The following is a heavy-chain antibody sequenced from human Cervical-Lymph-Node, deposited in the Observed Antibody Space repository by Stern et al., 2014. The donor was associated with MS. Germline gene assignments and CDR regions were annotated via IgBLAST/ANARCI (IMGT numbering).Heavy chain of an antibody. V-gene: IGHV5-51*01. CDR2: IYPGDSDT. CDR1: GYNFRTSW. Sequence: EVQLEESGAEMKKPGESLKISCEGFGYNFRTSWIGWVRQVPGKGLEWMGTIYPGDSDTRYSPSFQGQVTISVDNSISTTYLQWSSLKASDTAIYYCARHRSSAWDLHLYFYDMDVWGQGTTVTVSS. J-gene: IGHJ6*03. CDR3: ARHRSSAWDLHLYFYDMDV. D-gene: IGHD6-19*01.